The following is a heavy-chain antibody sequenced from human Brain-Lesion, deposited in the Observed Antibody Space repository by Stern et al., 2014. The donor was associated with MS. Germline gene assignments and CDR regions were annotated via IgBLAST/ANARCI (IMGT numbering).Heavy chain of an antibody. V-gene: IGHV1-2*02. CDR2: INPNTGGP. CDR3: ARDQRGITIFGVVTDYYYLGMDV. D-gene: IGHD3-3*01. J-gene: IGHJ6*02. Sequence: VQLVQSGAEVKKPGASVKVSCKTSGYIFTGYYIHWVRQVPGQGLAWMAWINPNTGGPKYAQKFQGRVTMSRDTSISTAYVELSSLTSDDTAVYYCARDQRGITIFGVVTDYYYLGMDVWGQGTTVTVSS. CDR1: GYIFTGYY.